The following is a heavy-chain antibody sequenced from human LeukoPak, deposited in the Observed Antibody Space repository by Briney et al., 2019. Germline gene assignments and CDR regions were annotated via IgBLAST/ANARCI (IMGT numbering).Heavy chain of an antibody. V-gene: IGHV4-39*01. CDR3: ARFTKWYLPSDY. CDR1: GGSITSSSYY. CDR2: ISYSGST. J-gene: IGHJ4*02. D-gene: IGHD1-26*01. Sequence: KPSETLSLTCTVSGGSITSSSYYWGWIRQPPGKGLEWIGTISYSGSTYYNPSLKSRVTISVDTSKNQFSLKLSSVTAADTAIYYCARFTKWYLPSDYWGQGTLVTVSS.